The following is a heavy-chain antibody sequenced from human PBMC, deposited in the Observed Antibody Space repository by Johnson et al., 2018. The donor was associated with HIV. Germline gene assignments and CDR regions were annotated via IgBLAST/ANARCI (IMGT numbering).Heavy chain of an antibody. J-gene: IGHJ3*01. CDR2: ISGSGGGT. CDR1: GFTFSSYA. D-gene: IGHD3/OR15-3a*01. Sequence: VQLVESGGGLVQPGGSLRLSCAASGFTFSSYAMSWVRQAPGKGLEWVSAISGSGGGTYYADSVKGRFTISRDNSKNTLYLQMNSLRAEDTAVYYCARAGLAANAFDPWGKGTMVTLSS. CDR3: ARAGLAANAFDP. V-gene: IGHV3-23*04.